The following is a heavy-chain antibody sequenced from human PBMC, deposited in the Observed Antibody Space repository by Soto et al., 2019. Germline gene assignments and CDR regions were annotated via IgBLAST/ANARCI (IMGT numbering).Heavy chain of an antibody. Sequence: QITLKESGPTLVKPTQTLTLTCTFSGFSLSTSGVGVGWIRQPPGKALEWLALIYWDDDKRYSPSLKSRLTITKDTSKNQVVLTMTNMDPEDTATYYCAHSYGGWDGYDAPADYWGQGTLVTVSS. V-gene: IGHV2-5*02. J-gene: IGHJ4*02. CDR3: AHSYGGWDGYDAPADY. D-gene: IGHD5-12*01. CDR1: GFSLSTSGVG. CDR2: IYWDDDK.